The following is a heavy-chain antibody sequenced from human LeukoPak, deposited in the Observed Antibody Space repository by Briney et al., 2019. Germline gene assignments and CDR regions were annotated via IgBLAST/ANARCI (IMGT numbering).Heavy chain of an antibody. D-gene: IGHD6-6*01. Sequence: GGSLRLSCAASGFTFSSYWMHWVRQAPGKGLVWVSRINTDGSSTSYADSVKGRFTISRDNAKNTLYLQMNSLRAGDTAVYYCARKELEYSSSSWIGYWGQGTLVTVSS. CDR3: ARKELEYSSSSWIGY. V-gene: IGHV3-74*01. CDR2: INTDGSST. CDR1: GFTFSSYW. J-gene: IGHJ4*02.